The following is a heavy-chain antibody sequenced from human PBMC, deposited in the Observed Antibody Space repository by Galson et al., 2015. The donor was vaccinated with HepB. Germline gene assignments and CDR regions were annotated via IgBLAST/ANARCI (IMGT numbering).Heavy chain of an antibody. V-gene: IGHV1-2*06. CDR3: ARGGYSSSGWFDP. CDR2: INPNSGGT. J-gene: IGHJ5*02. Sequence: SVKDSCTASGNTFTRYYMHWLRQAPGQGLEWMGRINPNSGGTNYAQKFQGRVTMTRDTYISTAHLELSRLRSDDTAVYYCARGGYSSSGWFDPWGQGTLVTVSS. D-gene: IGHD6-13*01. CDR1: GNTFTRYY.